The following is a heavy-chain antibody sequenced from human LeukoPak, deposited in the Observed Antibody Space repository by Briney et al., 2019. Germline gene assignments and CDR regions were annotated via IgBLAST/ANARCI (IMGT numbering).Heavy chain of an antibody. CDR3: AKETISGVGVPRSDY. D-gene: IGHD3-3*01. CDR2: IYSGGST. V-gene: IGHV3-53*01. CDR1: GFTVSSSY. Sequence: GGSLRLSCAASGFTVSSSYMNWVRQAPGKGLEWVSVIYSGGSTYYEDSVKGRFTISRDNSENTLYLQMGSLGAEDTAVYYCAKETISGVGVPRSDYWGQGTLVTVSS. J-gene: IGHJ4*02.